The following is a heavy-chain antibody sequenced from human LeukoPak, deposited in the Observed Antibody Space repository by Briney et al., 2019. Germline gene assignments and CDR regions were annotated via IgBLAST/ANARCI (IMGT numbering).Heavy chain of an antibody. V-gene: IGHV3-7*03. CDR1: GFTFSAYW. D-gene: IGHD4-23*01. CDR2: IKQDGSDK. J-gene: IGHJ4*02. Sequence: LAGGSLRLSCAASGFTFSAYWMSWVRQAPGKGLEWVANIKQDGSDKYYVDSVEGRFTISRDNAKNSLYLQMNSLRAEDTAVYYCARKTVVGSYFDYWGQGTPVTVSS. CDR3: ARKTVVGSYFDY.